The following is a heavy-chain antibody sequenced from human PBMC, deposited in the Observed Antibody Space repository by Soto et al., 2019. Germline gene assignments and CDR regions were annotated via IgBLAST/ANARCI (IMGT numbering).Heavy chain of an antibody. CDR2: IYYSGST. D-gene: IGHD6-13*01. CDR3: ARVGRLITAAGLLDA. V-gene: IGHV4-59*01. CDR1: NGSIVSYY. Sequence: SETLSLTCTISNGSIVSYYWTWIRQPPGKGLEWIGHIYYSGSTNYNPSLKSRLTLSLGTSKNQFSLKLTSVTAADTAVYYCARVGRLITAAGLLDAWGQGTLVTVSS. J-gene: IGHJ5*02.